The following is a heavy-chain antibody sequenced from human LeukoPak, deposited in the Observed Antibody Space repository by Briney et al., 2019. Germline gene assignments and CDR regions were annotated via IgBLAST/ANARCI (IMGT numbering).Heavy chain of an antibody. J-gene: IGHJ6*02. CDR1: GGSISSYY. CDR2: IYYSGST. V-gene: IGHV4-59*01. CDR3: ARLVNYYYYYGMDV. D-gene: IGHD3-9*01. Sequence: SETLSLTCTVSGGSISSYYWSWIRQPPGKGLEWIGYIYYSGSTNYNPSLKSRVTISVDTSKNQFSLKLSSVTAADTAVYYYARLVNYYYYYGMDVWGQGTTVTVSS.